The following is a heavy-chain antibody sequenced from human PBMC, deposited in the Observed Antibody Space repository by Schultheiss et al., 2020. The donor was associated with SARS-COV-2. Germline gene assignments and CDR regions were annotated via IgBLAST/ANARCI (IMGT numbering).Heavy chain of an antibody. J-gene: IGHJ6*02. D-gene: IGHD4-11*01. CDR2: IYYSGST. CDR1: GGSISSSNW. Sequence: SETLSLTCAVSGGSISSSNWWSWVRQPPGKGLEWIGYIYYSGSTYYNPSLKSRVTISVDTSKNQFSLKLSSVTAADTAVYYCARGLQFSGMDVWGQGTTVTVSS. CDR3: ARGLQFSGMDV. V-gene: IGHV4-4*02.